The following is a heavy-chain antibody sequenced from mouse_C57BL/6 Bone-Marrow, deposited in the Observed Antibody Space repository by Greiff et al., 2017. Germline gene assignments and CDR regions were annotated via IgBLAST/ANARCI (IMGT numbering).Heavy chain of an antibody. D-gene: IGHD1-1*01. CDR2: ISYDGSN. J-gene: IGHJ3*01. Sequence: DVQLQESGPGLVKPSQSLSLTCSVTGYSITSGYYWNWIRQFPGNKLAWMGYISYDGSNNYNPSLNNRISLTRDTSKNQFFLKLNSVTTEDTATYYGARDHYGSSYTYWGQGTLVTVSA. CDR1: GYSITSGYY. V-gene: IGHV3-6*01. CDR3: ARDHYGSSYTY.